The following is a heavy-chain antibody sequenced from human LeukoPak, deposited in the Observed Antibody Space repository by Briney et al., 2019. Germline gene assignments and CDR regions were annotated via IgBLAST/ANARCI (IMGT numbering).Heavy chain of an antibody. D-gene: IGHD3-22*01. Sequence: PSETLSLTCAVYGGSFSGYYWSWIRQPPGKGLEWIGEINHSGSTNYNPSLKSRVTISVDTSKNQFSLKLSSVTAADTAVYYCARGARYYYDGSGYYLDYWGQGTLVTVSS. CDR1: GGSFSGYY. J-gene: IGHJ4*02. CDR2: INHSGST. CDR3: ARGARYYYDGSGYYLDY. V-gene: IGHV4-34*01.